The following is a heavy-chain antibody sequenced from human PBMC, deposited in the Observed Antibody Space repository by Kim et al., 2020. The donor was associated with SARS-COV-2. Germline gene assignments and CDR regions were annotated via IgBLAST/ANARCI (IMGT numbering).Heavy chain of an antibody. Sequence: SETLSLTCTVSGGSISSYYWSWIRQPPGKGLELIGYIYYSGSTNYNPSLKSRVTISVDTSKNQFSLKLSSVTAADTAVYYCSRTTHYGSGRYFDYWGQGT. CDR1: GGSISSYY. CDR3: SRTTHYGSGRYFDY. D-gene: IGHD3-10*01. V-gene: IGHV4-59*01. J-gene: IGHJ4*02. CDR2: IYYSGST.